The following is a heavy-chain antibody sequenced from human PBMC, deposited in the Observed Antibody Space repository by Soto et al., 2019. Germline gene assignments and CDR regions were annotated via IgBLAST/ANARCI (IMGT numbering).Heavy chain of an antibody. V-gene: IGHV4-59*08. CDR2: IYYSGST. CDR3: ARHNYGSGSTYFDY. Sequence: SETLSLTCTVSGGSISSYYWSWIRQPPGKGLEWIGYIYYSGSTNYNPSLKSRVTISVDTSKNQFSLKLNSMTAADTAVYYCARHNYGSGSTYFDYWGQGIRVTVAS. D-gene: IGHD3-10*01. J-gene: IGHJ4*02. CDR1: GGSISSYY.